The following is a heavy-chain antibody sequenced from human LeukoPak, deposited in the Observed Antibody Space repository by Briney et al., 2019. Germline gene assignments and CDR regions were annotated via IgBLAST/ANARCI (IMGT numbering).Heavy chain of an antibody. CDR1: GYIFTGYY. V-gene: IGHV1-2*02. D-gene: IGHD4-11*01. Sequence: ASVKVSCKASGYIFTGYYMQWVRQAPGQGLEWMGWINPNSGGTNYAQRFQGRVTMTRDTSISTAYMGLSRLRSDDTAVYYCARDAARGGITVTTEYWGQGTLVTVSS. CDR3: ARDAARGGITVTTEY. CDR2: INPNSGGT. J-gene: IGHJ4*02.